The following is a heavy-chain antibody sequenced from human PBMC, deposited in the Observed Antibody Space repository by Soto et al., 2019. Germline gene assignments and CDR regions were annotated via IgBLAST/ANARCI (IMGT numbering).Heavy chain of an antibody. CDR1: GFTFSSYA. J-gene: IGHJ4*02. V-gene: IGHV3-23*01. CDR3: AIARDAGGSGYFPAFFDY. CDR2: ISGSGGST. Sequence: GGSLRLSCAASGFTFSSYAMSWVRQAPGKGLEWVSAISGSGGSTYYADSVKGRFTISRDNSKNTLSLQMNRLRVEDPSAYYCAIARDAGGSGYFPAFFDYWGQGTLVTVSS. D-gene: IGHD3-22*01.